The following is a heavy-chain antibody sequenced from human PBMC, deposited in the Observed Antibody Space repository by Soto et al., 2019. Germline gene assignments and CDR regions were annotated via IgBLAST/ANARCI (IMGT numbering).Heavy chain of an antibody. Sequence: PGWSLRLSFAASGCTFSNSWMSWVRQAPGKGLEWVGRIKGEADGGTTDYAAPVKGRITISRDHSKDTLYLQMNSLKTEDTAVYYCTTGLSNGYYNFDYWGQGTPVTVSS. CDR2: IKGEADGGTT. J-gene: IGHJ4*02. CDR3: TTGLSNGYYNFDY. D-gene: IGHD3-22*01. CDR1: GCTFSNSW. V-gene: IGHV3-15*01.